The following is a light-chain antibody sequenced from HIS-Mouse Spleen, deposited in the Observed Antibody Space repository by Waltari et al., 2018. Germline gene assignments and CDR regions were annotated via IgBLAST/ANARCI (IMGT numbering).Light chain of an antibody. V-gene: IGLV2-23*01. Sequence: QSALTQPASVSGSPGQSITISCTGTSSDVGSYNLVSWYQQHPGKAPKLMIYEGSKRPSGVSNRFSCSKSCNTASLTISGLQAEDEADYYCCSYAGSITWVFGGGTKLTVL. J-gene: IGLJ3*02. CDR1: SSDVGSYNL. CDR3: CSYAGSITWV. CDR2: EGS.